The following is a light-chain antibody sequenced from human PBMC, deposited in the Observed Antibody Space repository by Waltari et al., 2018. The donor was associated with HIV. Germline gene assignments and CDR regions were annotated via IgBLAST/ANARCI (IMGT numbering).Light chain of an antibody. V-gene: IGKV1-17*01. CDR3: LQHYDYPRS. CDR2: SAS. Sequence: DIQMTQSPSSLSASVGDRVTITCRASQGIRNDLGWYQQKPGTPPRRLIYSASTLQSGVSSRFSGSGSGTEFTHTISSLQPEDSATYYCLQHYDYPRSFGQGTKLGI. J-gene: IGKJ2*01. CDR1: QGIRND.